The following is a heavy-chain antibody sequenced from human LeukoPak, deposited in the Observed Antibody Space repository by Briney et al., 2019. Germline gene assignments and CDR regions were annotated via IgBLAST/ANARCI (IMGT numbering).Heavy chain of an antibody. V-gene: IGHV3-7*03. CDR3: VKASAMIVVVSKHFDY. CDR1: GFTFSTYW. Sequence: GGSLRLSCAASGFTFSTYWMNWFRQTPGKGLEWVAKIKPDGGEKDHVASVKGRFTISRDNSKNTLYLQMNSLRAEDTAVYYCVKASAMIVVVSKHFDYWGQGTLVTVSS. CDR2: IKPDGGEK. J-gene: IGHJ4*02. D-gene: IGHD3-22*01.